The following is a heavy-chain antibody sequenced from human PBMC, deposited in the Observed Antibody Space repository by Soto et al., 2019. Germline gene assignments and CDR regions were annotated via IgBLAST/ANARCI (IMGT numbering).Heavy chain of an antibody. CDR1: GYTFTSYG. Sequence: AASVKVSCKASGYTFTSYGISWVRQAPGQGLEWMGWISAYNGNTNYAQKLQGRVTMTTDTSTSTAYMELRSLRSDDTAVYYCAREMGVGVNYGMDVWGQGTTVTVSS. CDR3: AREMGVGVNYGMDV. J-gene: IGHJ6*02. CDR2: ISAYNGNT. D-gene: IGHD1-26*01. V-gene: IGHV1-18*01.